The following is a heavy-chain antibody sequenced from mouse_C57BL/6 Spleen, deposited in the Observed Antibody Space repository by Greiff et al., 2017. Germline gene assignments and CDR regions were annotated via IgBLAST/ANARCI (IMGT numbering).Heavy chain of an antibody. CDR1: GYTFTSYW. CDR2: IHPNSGST. Sequence: QVQLQQSGAELVKPGASVKLSCKASGYTFTSYWMHWVKQRPGQGLEWIGMIHPNSGSTNYNEKFKSKATLTVDKSSSTAYRQLSSLTSEDSSVYYYARSYGSSPYAMDDWGQGTSVTVSS. D-gene: IGHD1-1*01. J-gene: IGHJ4*01. V-gene: IGHV1-64*01. CDR3: ARSYGSSPYAMDD.